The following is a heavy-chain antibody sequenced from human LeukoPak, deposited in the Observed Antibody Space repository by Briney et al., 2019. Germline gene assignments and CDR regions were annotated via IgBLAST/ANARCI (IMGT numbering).Heavy chain of an antibody. CDR3: ARDLYYAGRTSYAFDI. CDR2: FDPEDGET. D-gene: IGHD3-3*01. Sequence: GASVKVSCKVSGYTLTELSMHWVRQAPGKGLEWMGGFDPEDGETIYAQKFQGRVTMTEDTSTDTAYMELSRLRSDDTAVYYCARDLYYAGRTSYAFDIWGQGTMVSVSS. CDR1: GYTLTELS. J-gene: IGHJ3*02. V-gene: IGHV1-24*01.